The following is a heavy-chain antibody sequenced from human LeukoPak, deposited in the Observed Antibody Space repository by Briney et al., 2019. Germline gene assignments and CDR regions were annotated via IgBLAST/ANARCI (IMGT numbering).Heavy chain of an antibody. D-gene: IGHD6-6*01. CDR2: MYPGDSDT. J-gene: IGHJ6*02. Sequence: GESLKISCKGSGYTFTNYWIGWVRQMPEKGLEWMGIMYPGDSDTRYSPSFQGQVTISADKSISTAYLQWSSLKASDTAMYFCARLRYSSSAYYYNGMDVWGQGTTVTVSS. CDR3: ARLRYSSSAYYYNGMDV. V-gene: IGHV5-51*01. CDR1: GYTFTNYW.